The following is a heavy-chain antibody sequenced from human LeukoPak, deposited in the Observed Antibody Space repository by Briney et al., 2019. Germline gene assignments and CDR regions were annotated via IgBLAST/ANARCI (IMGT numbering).Heavy chain of an antibody. J-gene: IGHJ4*02. CDR1: GFTFSSYA. CDR2: ISGSGGST. D-gene: IGHD2-15*01. CDR3: AETGVGYCTGGSCSAADY. Sequence: GGSRRLSCAASGFTFSSYAMSWVRQAPGKGLEWVSAISGSGGSTNYADSVKGRFTISRDNSKNTLYLQMNSLRAEDTAVFYCAETGVGYCTGGSCSAADYWGQGTLVTVSS. V-gene: IGHV3-23*01.